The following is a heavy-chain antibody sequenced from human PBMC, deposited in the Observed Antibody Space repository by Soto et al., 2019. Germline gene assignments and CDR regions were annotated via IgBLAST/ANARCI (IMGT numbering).Heavy chain of an antibody. D-gene: IGHD3-3*01. J-gene: IGHJ6*02. CDR2: IKEDGNEK. V-gene: IGHV3-7*03. CDR1: GFSFRTYW. CDR3: ARDRPLFLECMDV. Sequence: GGSLRLSCEASGFSFRTYWMSWVRQAPGKGLEWVANIKEDGNEKDYVDSVRGRFFISRDNAKSSLYLQMDSLRAEDTAVYYCARDRPLFLECMDVWGQGTTVTVSS.